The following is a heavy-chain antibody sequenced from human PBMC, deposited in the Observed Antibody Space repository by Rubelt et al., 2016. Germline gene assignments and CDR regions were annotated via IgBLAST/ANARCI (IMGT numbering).Heavy chain of an antibody. Sequence: QVRLQQWGAGRLKPSETLSLTCAVYGESFRGFFYSWVRQPPGKGLEWIGEISHSGTTYYNPSLQSRVTISVDTSRDQLSLKLNSMTAADTAVYYCARGYSNDGYLGVYWGQGTLVTVSS. CDR2: ISHSGTT. D-gene: IGHD4-11*01. CDR1: GESFRGFF. J-gene: IGHJ4*02. V-gene: IGHV4-34*01. CDR3: ARGYSNDGYLGVY.